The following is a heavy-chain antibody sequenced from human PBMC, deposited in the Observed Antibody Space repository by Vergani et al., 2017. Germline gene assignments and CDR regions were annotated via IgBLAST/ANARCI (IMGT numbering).Heavy chain of an antibody. CDR3: TTDNQRSSLRHCRVTNCYGCFVDI. Sequence: EVQLVESGGGLVKPGGSLRLSCAASGFTFINAWMTWVRQAPGKGLEWVGRIKSKTDGGTTYYAAPVKGKFTISRDDSKNTLYLQMNSLKTEVTAMYYCTTDNQRSSLRHCRVTNCYGCFVDIWGQGTVGTGSS. D-gene: IGHD3-9*01. V-gene: IGHV3-15*01. CDR1: GFTFINAW. J-gene: IGHJ3*02. CDR2: IKSKTDGGTT.